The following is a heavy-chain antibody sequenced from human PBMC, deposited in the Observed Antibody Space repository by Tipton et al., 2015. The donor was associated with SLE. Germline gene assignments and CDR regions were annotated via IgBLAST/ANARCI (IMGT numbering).Heavy chain of an antibody. CDR1: GYSFTSYW. V-gene: IGHV5-51*01. J-gene: IGHJ2*01. Sequence: QLVQSGAEVIKPGESLKISCKGSGYSFTSYWIGWVRQMAGRGLEWMGIMYPGGSEIRYSPSFQGQVTISADASISTVYLQWSRLKASDTARYYCTRQGPEDVDLWGRGTLVTVSS. CDR2: MYPGGSEI. CDR3: TRQGPEDVDL.